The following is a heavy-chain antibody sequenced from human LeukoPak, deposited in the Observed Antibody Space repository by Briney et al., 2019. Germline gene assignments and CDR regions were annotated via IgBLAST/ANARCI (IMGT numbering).Heavy chain of an antibody. CDR2: INHSGST. CDR1: GGSFSGYY. CDR3: ARVVGDDYGDYVDYYYYGMDV. J-gene: IGHJ6*02. Sequence: PSETLSLTCAVYGGSFSGYYWSWIRQPPGKGLEWIGEINHSGSTNYNPSLKSRVTISVDTSKNQFSLKLSSVTAADTAVYYCARVVGDDYGDYVDYYYYGMDVWGQGTTVTVSS. D-gene: IGHD4-17*01. V-gene: IGHV4-34*01.